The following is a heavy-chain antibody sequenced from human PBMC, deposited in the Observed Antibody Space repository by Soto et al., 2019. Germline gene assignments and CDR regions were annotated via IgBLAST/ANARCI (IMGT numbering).Heavy chain of an antibody. D-gene: IGHD6-19*01. V-gene: IGHV3-30*18. CDR2: ISYDGSNK. CDR1: GFTFSTYG. Sequence: QVQLVESGGGVGQPGRSLRLSCVASGFTFSTYGMHWVRQAPGKGLEWVAIISYDGSNKYYVDSVKGRFTISRDNSKNTLYLQLNSLRAEDTAVYYCAKDKSQWRAGAFDIWGQGTMVTVSS. J-gene: IGHJ3*02. CDR3: AKDKSQWRAGAFDI.